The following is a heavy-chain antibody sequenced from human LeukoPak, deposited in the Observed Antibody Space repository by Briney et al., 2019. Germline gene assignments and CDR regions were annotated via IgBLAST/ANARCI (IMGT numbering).Heavy chain of an antibody. V-gene: IGHV1-46*01. Sequence: ASVKVSCKASGYTFSGFYVHWVRQAPGQGLEWMGIIKVSGGRTEYAQKFQGRVTVTRDMSTSTVYMELNSLRSDDTAVYYCARGATHFFDYWGQGTLVTVSS. CDR2: IKVSGGRT. CDR1: GYTFSGFY. D-gene: IGHD1-1*01. J-gene: IGHJ4*02. CDR3: ARGATHFFDY.